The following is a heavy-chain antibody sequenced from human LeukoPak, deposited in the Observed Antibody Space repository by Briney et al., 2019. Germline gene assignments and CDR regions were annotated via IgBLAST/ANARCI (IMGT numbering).Heavy chain of an antibody. CDR3: ARVSYSSPPRGLDY. Sequence: SETLSLTCAVSGGSISSGGYSWSWIRQPPGKGLEWIGYIYYSGSTYYNPSLTSRVTISVDTSKNQFSLKLSSVTAADTAVYYCARVSYSSPPRGLDYWGQGTLVTVSS. CDR1: GGSISSGGYS. CDR2: IYYSGST. J-gene: IGHJ4*02. D-gene: IGHD6-13*01. V-gene: IGHV4-30-2*01.